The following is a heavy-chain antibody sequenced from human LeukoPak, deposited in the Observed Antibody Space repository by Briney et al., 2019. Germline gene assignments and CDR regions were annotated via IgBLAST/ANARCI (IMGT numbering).Heavy chain of an antibody. CDR2: MSSSGGSI. CDR3: AKDRGRQLETHFDS. J-gene: IGHJ4*02. Sequence: PGGPLRLSCAASGLTFNNYAMSWVRQAPGKGLEWVSAMSSSGGSIYYADSVKGRFTISRDNTKNTLYLQMNSLRAEDTAVYYCAKDRGRQLETHFDSWGQGTLVIVSS. V-gene: IGHV3-23*01. CDR1: GLTFNNYA. D-gene: IGHD6-13*01.